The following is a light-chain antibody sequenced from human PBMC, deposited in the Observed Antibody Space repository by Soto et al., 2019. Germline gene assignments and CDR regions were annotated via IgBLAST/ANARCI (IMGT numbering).Light chain of an antibody. V-gene: IGLV2-14*03. Sequence: QSVLTQPASVSGSPGQSITISCTGTSSDAGGYNYVSWYQQHPGKAPKLLIYDVRSRPSGVSNRFSGSKSGNTASLTISGLQAEDEADYYCSSLTSSTTYVFGTGTKVTVL. CDR1: SSDAGGYNY. CDR3: SSLTSSTTYV. CDR2: DVR. J-gene: IGLJ1*01.